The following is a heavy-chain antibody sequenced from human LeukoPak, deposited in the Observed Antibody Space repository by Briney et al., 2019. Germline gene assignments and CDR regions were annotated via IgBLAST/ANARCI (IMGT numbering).Heavy chain of an antibody. Sequence: PGGSLRLSCAASGFTVSSNYMSWVRQAPGKGLEWVSVIYSGGDTYYADSVKGRFTISRDNSKNTLCLQMNSLRAEDTALYYCARGPPLSKYYFDYWGQGTLVTVSS. D-gene: IGHD2/OR15-2a*01. V-gene: IGHV3-53*01. CDR2: IYSGGDT. CDR3: ARGPPLSKYYFDY. J-gene: IGHJ4*02. CDR1: GFTVSSNY.